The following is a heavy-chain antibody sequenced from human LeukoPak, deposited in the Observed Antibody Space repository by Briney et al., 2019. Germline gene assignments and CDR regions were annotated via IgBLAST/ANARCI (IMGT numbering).Heavy chain of an antibody. J-gene: IGHJ4*02. D-gene: IGHD6-13*01. CDR3: ARGQLGFDY. CDR2: IKQGGTEK. Sequence: GASLTLSCAASGFTFSSYWMSWVRQAPGKGLEWVANIKQGGTEKYYVDSVKGRFTISRDNAKNSLYLQMNSLRAEDTAVYYCARGQLGFDYWGQGTLVTVSS. V-gene: IGHV3-7*01. CDR1: GFTFSSYW.